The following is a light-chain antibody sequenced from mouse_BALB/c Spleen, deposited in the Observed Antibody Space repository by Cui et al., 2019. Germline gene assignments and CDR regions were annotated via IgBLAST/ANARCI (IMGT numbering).Light chain of an antibody. Sequence: ENVLTQSPEIMSASPGEKVTMACRASSSVSSSYLHWYQQESGASPKLWIYSTSNLASGVPARFSGSGSGTSYSLTISSVEAEDAATYYCQQYSGYPLTFGGGTKLEIK. CDR3: QQYSGYPLT. CDR2: STS. J-gene: IGKJ1*01. V-gene: IGKV4-57-1*01. CDR1: SSVSSSY.